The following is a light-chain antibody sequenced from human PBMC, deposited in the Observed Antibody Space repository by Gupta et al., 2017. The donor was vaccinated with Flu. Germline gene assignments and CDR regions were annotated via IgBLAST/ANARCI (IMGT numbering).Light chain of an antibody. CDR3: QQYNNGPPIT. J-gene: IGKJ5*01. Sequence: EIVMTQSPATLSVSPGERVTLSCRASQSVTYKVAWYQQKRGQAPTFLIYDASTRATGVPDRFSGSGSGTEFTLTISRLQSEDFAVYYCQQYNNGPPITFGQGTRLEI. CDR2: DAS. V-gene: IGKV3-15*01. CDR1: QSVTYK.